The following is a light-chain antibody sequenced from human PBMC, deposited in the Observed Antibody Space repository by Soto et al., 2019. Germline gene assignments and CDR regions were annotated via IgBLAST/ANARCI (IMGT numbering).Light chain of an antibody. CDR3: QQLNSSPIT. CDR2: AAS. V-gene: IGKV1-9*01. CDR1: QSISSY. Sequence: DIQMTQSPSSLSASAGDRVTITCRASQSISSYLDWYQQKPGQAPKLLIYAASTLPSGVPSRFSGSGSGTDFTLTISSLEPEEFATYFCQQLNSSPITVGQGTRLEIK. J-gene: IGKJ5*01.